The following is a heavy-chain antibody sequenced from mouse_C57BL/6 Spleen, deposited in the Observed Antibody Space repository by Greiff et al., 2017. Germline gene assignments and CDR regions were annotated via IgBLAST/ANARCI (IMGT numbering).Heavy chain of an antibody. Sequence: QVQLKQPGTELVKPGASVKLSCKASGYTFTSYWMHWVKQRPGQGLEWIGNINPSNGGTIYNEKFKSKATLTVDKSSSTAYMQLSSLTSEDSAVYYCARKFTTVVPFDYWGQGTTLTVSS. J-gene: IGHJ2*01. V-gene: IGHV1-53*01. CDR3: ARKFTTVVPFDY. CDR1: GYTFTSYW. CDR2: INPSNGGT. D-gene: IGHD1-1*01.